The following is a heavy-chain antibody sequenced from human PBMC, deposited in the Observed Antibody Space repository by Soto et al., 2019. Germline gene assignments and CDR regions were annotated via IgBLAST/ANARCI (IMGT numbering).Heavy chain of an antibody. Sequence: SGNAEITRAVSSGSFSSSNWWSWVRQPPGKGLEWIGEIYHSGSTNYNPSLKSRVTISVDKSKNQFSLKLSSVTAADTAVYYCARGGGRYGSGSYWALDYWGQGTLVTVS. V-gene: IGHV4-4*02. CDR2: IYHSGST. D-gene: IGHD3-10*01. CDR3: ARGGGRYGSGSYWALDY. J-gene: IGHJ4*02. CDR1: SGSFSSSNW.